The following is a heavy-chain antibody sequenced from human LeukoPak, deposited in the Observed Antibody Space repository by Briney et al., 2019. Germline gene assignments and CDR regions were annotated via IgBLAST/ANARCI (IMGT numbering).Heavy chain of an antibody. CDR2: INHSGST. V-gene: IGHV4-34*01. CDR1: GGSFSGYY. D-gene: IGHD3-22*01. Sequence: SETLSLTCAVYGGSFSGYYWSWIRQPPGKGLEWIGEINHSGSTNYNPSLKSRVTISVDTSKNQFSLKLTSVTAADTAVYYCARGYYHDSKWGQGILVTVSS. CDR3: ARGYYHDSK. J-gene: IGHJ4*02.